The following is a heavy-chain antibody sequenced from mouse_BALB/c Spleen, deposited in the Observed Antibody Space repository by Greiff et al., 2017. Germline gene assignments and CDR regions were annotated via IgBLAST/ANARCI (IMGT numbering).Heavy chain of an antibody. CDR2: ISTYYGNT. CDR1: SYTFTDYA. Sequence: VQLQQSGPELVRPGVSVKISCKGSSYTFTDYAMHWVKQSHAKSLEWIGVISTYYGNTNYNQKFKGKATMTVDKSSSTAYMELARLTSEDSAVYYCARAPYGSSFYAMDYWGQGTSVTVSS. D-gene: IGHD1-1*01. V-gene: IGHV1-67*01. CDR3: ARAPYGSSFYAMDY. J-gene: IGHJ4*01.